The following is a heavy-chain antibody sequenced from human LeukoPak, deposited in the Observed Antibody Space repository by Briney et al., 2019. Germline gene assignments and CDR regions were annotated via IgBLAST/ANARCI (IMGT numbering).Heavy chain of an antibody. CDR1: GYTFTGYY. CDR2: INPNSGGT. J-gene: IGHJ5*02. D-gene: IGHD3-3*01. V-gene: IGHV1-2*06. Sequence: ASVKVSCKASGYTFTGYYMHWVRQAPGQGLEWMGRINPNSGGTNYAQKFQGRVTMTRNTSISTAYMELSSLRSEDTAVYYCARGKKKVTIFGVVIGLEWFDPWGQGTLVTVSS. CDR3: ARGKKKVTIFGVVIGLEWFDP.